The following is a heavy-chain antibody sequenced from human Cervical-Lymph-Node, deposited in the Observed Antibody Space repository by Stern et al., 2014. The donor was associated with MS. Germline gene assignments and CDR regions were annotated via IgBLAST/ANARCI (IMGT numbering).Heavy chain of an antibody. D-gene: IGHD1-1*01. CDR3: ARDTSSPERSDW. CDR1: GFTVSRDY. V-gene: IGHV3-53*01. CDR2: ITNVGST. Sequence: EVQLVESGGGVIQPGGSLRLSCTASGFTVSRDYMTWVRTAPGKGLEWVSLITNVGSTFYTDSVKDRFAITRDDSKNTVYLHMTSLRAEDTAMYYCARDTSSPERSDWWGQGTLVTVSS. J-gene: IGHJ4*02.